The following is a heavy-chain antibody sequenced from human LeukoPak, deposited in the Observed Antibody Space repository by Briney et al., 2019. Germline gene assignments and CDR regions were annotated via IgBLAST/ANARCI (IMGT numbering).Heavy chain of an antibody. J-gene: IGHJ4*02. CDR2: IKQDGSDI. V-gene: IGHV3-7*04. CDR1: GFNFNSYW. Sequence: PGGSLRLSCAASGFNFNSYWMSWVRQAPGKGLECVANIKQDGSDIYFVDSVKGRFTISRDNAKNSLYLQVNSLRGEDTAVYYCARARYGSGGYFFDFWGQGTLVTVSS. D-gene: IGHD3-10*01. CDR3: ARARYGSGGYFFDF.